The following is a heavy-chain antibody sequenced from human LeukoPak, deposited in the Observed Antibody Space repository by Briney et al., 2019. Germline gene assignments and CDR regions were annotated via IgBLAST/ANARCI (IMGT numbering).Heavy chain of an antibody. CDR1: GYTFTSYA. D-gene: IGHD2-21*01. CDR2: INAGNGNT. CDR3: ARSLSDFYPNWFDP. V-gene: IGHV1-3*03. Sequence: GASVKVSCKASGYTFTSYAMNWVRQAPGQRLEWMGWINAGNGNTKYSQEFQGRVTITRDTSASTVYMELSSLRSEDMAVYYCARSLSDFYPNWFDPWGQGTLVTVSS. J-gene: IGHJ5*02.